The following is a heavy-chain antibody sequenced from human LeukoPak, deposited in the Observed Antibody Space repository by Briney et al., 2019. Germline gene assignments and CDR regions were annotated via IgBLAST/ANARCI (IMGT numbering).Heavy chain of an antibody. Sequence: GGSLRLSCAASGFTFSSYEMNWVRQAPGKGLEWVSYISSSGSTIYYADSVKGRFTISRDNAKNSLYLQMNSLRAEDTAVYYCAKLREMATIYDYMDVWGKGTTVTVSS. J-gene: IGHJ6*03. CDR3: AKLREMATIYDYMDV. D-gene: IGHD5-24*01. CDR2: ISSSGSTI. V-gene: IGHV3-48*03. CDR1: GFTFSSYE.